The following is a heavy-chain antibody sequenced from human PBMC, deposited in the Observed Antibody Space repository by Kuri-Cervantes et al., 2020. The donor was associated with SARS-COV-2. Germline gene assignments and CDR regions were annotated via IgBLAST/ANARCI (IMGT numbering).Heavy chain of an antibody. Sequence: SVQVSCKASGGTFINYAVSWLRQAPGQGLEWMGGIIPIFATPNYAQRFQGRVTITTDESTGTTYLELSSLRSEDTALYFCAKERGSRWYAGTFDIWGQGTMVTVSS. CDR1: GGTFINYA. CDR3: AKERGSRWYAGTFDI. CDR2: IIPIFATP. V-gene: IGHV1-69*05. J-gene: IGHJ3*02. D-gene: IGHD6-13*01.